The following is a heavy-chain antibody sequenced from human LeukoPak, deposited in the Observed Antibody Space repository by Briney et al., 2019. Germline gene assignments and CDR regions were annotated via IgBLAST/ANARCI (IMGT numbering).Heavy chain of an antibody. CDR3: ARDLDPYYYDSSGYAFDY. CDR1: LCSLSSYW. J-gene: IGHJ4*02. CDR2: IKLDGSEQ. D-gene: IGHD3-22*01. Sequence: VGALRVSRAHSLCSLSSYWISGVRPAPRRGREWVAKIKLDGSEQYYQAPVKGRFPISRDNAKNSLYLQMNSLRAEDTAVYDWARDLDPYYYDSSGYAFDYWGQGTLVTVSS. V-gene: IGHV3-7*01.